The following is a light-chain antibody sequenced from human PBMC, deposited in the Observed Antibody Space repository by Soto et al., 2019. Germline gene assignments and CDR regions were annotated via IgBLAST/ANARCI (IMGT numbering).Light chain of an antibody. CDR1: SSDVGGYNY. J-gene: IGLJ3*02. Sequence: QSALTQPRSVSGSPGQSVTISCTGTSSDVGGYNYVSWYQQHPGKAPKLMIYGVSQRPSGVPDRFSGSKSGNTASLTISGLQAEDEADYYCCSYAGTYTWVFGGGTKLTVL. CDR2: GVS. CDR3: CSYAGTYTWV. V-gene: IGLV2-11*01.